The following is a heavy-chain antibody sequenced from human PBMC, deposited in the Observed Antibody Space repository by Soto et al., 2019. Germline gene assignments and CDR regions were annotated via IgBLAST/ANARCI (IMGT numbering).Heavy chain of an antibody. CDR3: AKNQGVELVPLATVDWFDP. J-gene: IGHJ5*02. CDR2: ISGSSGST. Sequence: EVQLLESGGGLVQPGGSLRLSCAASGFTFSSYAMTWVRQAPGKGLEWVSVISGSSGSTYYADSVKGRFIISRDNSKNTLYLQMNNLSAEDTAVYHCAKNQGVELVPLATVDWFDPWGQGSVVTVSS. D-gene: IGHD1-26*01. CDR1: GFTFSSYA. V-gene: IGHV3-23*01.